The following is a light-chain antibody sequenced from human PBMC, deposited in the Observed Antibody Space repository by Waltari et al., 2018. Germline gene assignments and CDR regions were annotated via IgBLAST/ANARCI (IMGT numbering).Light chain of an antibody. CDR2: ATS. CDR3: QQSYNMWA. CDR1: ESIRTY. J-gene: IGKJ1*01. V-gene: IGKV1-39*01. Sequence: DIQMTQSPSSLSASVGDRVTFTCRASESIRTYLNWYQHTAGRAPKLLIYATSSLQSGVPSRFSGSGSETDFTLTITSLQPEDFATYYCQQSYNMWAFGQGTKVEIK.